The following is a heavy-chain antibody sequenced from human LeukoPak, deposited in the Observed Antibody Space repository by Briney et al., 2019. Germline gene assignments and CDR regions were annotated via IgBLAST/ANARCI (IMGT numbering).Heavy chain of an antibody. D-gene: IGHD3-3*01. CDR1: GYSISSGYY. Sequence: PSETLSLTCAVSGYSISSGYYWGWIRQPPGKGLEWIESIYHSGSTYYNPSLKSRVTISVDTSKNQFSLKLSSVTAADTAVSYCARVPYYDFWSGSEARFDYWGQRTLVTVSS. V-gene: IGHV4-38-2*01. CDR3: ARVPYYDFWSGSEARFDY. CDR2: IYHSGST. J-gene: IGHJ4*02.